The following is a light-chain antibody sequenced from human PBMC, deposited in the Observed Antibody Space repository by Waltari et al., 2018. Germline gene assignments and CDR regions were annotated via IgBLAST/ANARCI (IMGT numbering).Light chain of an antibody. Sequence: IQMTQSPSTLSASVGDSVSITCRASHDILMLLARYQQKPGRAPRLLIYDASQLATGVPSRFSGSESGTDFTLTISSLQPDDVATYYCQHYQNFSRAFGQGTKVEI. J-gene: IGKJ1*01. CDR2: DAS. V-gene: IGKV1-5*01. CDR1: HDILML. CDR3: QHYQNFSRA.